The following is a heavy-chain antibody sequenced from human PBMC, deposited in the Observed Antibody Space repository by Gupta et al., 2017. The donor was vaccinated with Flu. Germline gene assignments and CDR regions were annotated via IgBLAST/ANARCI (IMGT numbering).Heavy chain of an antibody. CDR1: GFTFSDYW. V-gene: IGHV3-74*01. CDR3: ARFHSAGY. Sequence: EVQLVESGGGSVQPGGSLRLSCVVSGFTFSDYWIYWVRQAPGKGLVWVSRINPDGSTTQYADSVKGRFTISRDNAKSTVYLQMNSLRVEDTAVYYCARFHSAGYWGQGTLVTVSS. J-gene: IGHJ4*02. CDR2: INPDGSTT. D-gene: IGHD6-13*01.